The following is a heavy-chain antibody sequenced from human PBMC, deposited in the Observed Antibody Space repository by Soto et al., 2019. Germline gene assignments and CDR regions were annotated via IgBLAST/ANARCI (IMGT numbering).Heavy chain of an antibody. CDR2: VCAYNGYT. CDR3: ARPGTILGRNGMDV. Sequence: QAQLVQSGAEVKKPGASVKVSCKTSGYTFNTYGISWVRQAPGQGPEWMGWVCAYNGYTKYAQKSQGRVTTTTDTSTSTAYMDMRSLRSDDTAVYYCARPGTILGRNGMDVWGQGTTVIVSS. D-gene: IGHD3-3*01. V-gene: IGHV1-18*04. J-gene: IGHJ6*02. CDR1: GYTFNTYG.